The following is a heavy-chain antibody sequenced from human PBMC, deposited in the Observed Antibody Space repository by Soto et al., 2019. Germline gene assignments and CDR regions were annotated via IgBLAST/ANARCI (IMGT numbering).Heavy chain of an antibody. J-gene: IGHJ1*01. CDR2: ISYSGST. D-gene: IGHD5-12*01. Sequence: QVQLQESGPGLVKPSQTLSLTCTVSGGSISSGGHFWNWIRQHPGKGLEWIGYISYSGSTYYNPSLKSRVTIAVDTSKNQLSLKMSSVTAADTAVYYCARDYSGYDFLHWGQGTLVTVSS. V-gene: IGHV4-31*03. CDR3: ARDYSGYDFLH. CDR1: GGSISSGGHF.